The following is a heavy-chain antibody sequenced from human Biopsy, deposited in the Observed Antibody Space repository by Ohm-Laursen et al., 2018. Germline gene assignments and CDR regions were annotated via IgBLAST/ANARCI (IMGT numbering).Heavy chain of an antibody. CDR2: VSTYNGNT. Sequence: ASVKVSCKGSGYIFTSFGVSWVRQAPGHGLEWMGWVSTYNGNTEYEQKFQGRVTMTTDTSANTAYMELRSLRSDDTAVYFCARVREGGLLDYWGQGTLVTVSS. CDR3: ARVREGGLLDY. D-gene: IGHD3-16*01. CDR1: GYIFTSFG. J-gene: IGHJ4*02. V-gene: IGHV1-18*01.